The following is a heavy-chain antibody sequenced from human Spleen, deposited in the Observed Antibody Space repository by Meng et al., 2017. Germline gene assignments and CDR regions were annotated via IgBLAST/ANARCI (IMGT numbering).Heavy chain of an antibody. D-gene: IGHD4-17*01. J-gene: IGHJ3*02. CDR1: GGSISSSNW. CDR3: ARVDYGDYVGPFDI. V-gene: IGHV4-4*02. Sequence: SETLSLTCAVSGGSISSSNWWSWVRQPPGKGLEWVGVIYHSGSTNYNPSLKSRVTISVDKSKNQFSLKLSSVTAADTAVYYCARVDYGDYVGPFDIWGQGTMVTVSS. CDR2: IYHSGST.